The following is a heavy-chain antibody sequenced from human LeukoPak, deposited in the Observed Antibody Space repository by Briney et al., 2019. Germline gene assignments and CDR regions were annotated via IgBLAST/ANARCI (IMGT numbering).Heavy chain of an antibody. CDR2: ISGSGGST. V-gene: IGHV3-23*01. D-gene: IGHD5-24*01. CDR3: AKERGYGYNHIDY. CDR1: GFPFSSYA. J-gene: IGHJ4*02. Sequence: QAGGSLRLSCEASGFPFSSYAMNWVRQAPGKGLEWVSTISGSGGSTYYADSVKGRFTISRDKSKNTVYLQMNSLRAEDTAVYYCAKERGYGYNHIDYWGQGTLVTVSS.